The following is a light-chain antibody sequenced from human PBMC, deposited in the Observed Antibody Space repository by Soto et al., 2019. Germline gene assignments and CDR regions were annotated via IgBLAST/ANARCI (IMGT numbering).Light chain of an antibody. CDR3: QQSFSPLWT. CDR1: QSISNY. J-gene: IGKJ1*01. CDR2: AAS. Sequence: DIQMTQSPSSLSASVGDRVTITCRASQSISNYLNWYQQKPGKAPKLLIYAASSMQSGVPSSFSGSRSETDFTLTISSLQPDDSATYYCQQSFSPLWTFGQGTKVEV. V-gene: IGKV1-39*01.